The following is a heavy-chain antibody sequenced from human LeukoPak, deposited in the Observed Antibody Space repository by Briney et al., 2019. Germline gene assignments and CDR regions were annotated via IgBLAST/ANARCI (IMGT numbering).Heavy chain of an antibody. J-gene: IGHJ4*02. D-gene: IGHD6-19*01. CDR2: ISAYNGNT. CDR1: GYTFTSYG. V-gene: IGHV1-18*01. Sequence: ASVKVSCKASGYTFTSYGISWVRQAPGQGLEWMGWISAYNGNTNYAQKLQGRVTMTTDTSTSTAYMELRSLRSDDTAVYYCARDGRRFSSGRSFFYYWGQGTLVTVSS. CDR3: ARDGRRFSSGRSFFYY.